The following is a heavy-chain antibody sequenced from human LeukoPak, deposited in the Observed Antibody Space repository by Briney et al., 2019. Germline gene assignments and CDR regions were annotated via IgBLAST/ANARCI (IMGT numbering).Heavy chain of an antibody. V-gene: IGHV3-66*01. CDR2: IYSGGST. CDR1: GFTLSSYG. J-gene: IGHJ1*01. D-gene: IGHD2-15*01. Sequence: PGRSLRLSCAASGFTLSSYGMHWVRQAPGKGLEWVSVIYSGGSTYYADSVKGRFTISRDNSKNTLYLQMNSLRAEDTAVYYCARVLYCSGGSCYDQYFQHWGQGTLVTVSS. CDR3: ARVLYCSGGSCYDQYFQH.